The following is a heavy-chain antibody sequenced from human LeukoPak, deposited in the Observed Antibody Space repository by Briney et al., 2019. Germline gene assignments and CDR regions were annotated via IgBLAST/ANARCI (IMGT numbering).Heavy chain of an antibody. CDR2: IYHSGIT. V-gene: IGHV4-38-2*02. Sequence: SETLSLTCTVSDYSISSGYYWGWIRQPPGKGLEWIGSIYHSGITYKNPSLKSRVTISADTSKNQFSLKLSSVTAADTAVYYCARANYYDTSGYSRGAFDIWGQGTMVTVSS. J-gene: IGHJ3*02. CDR1: DYSISSGYY. D-gene: IGHD3-22*01. CDR3: ARANYYDTSGYSRGAFDI.